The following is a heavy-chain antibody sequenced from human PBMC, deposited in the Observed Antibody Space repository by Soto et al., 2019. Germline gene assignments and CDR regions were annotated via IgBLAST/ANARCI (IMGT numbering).Heavy chain of an antibody. CDR3: ARDWGGPTRTRCVAPDY. CDR1: GFTFSDYG. CDR2: IWYDGSDK. Sequence: QEQLVESGGGVVQPGRSLRLSCEASGFTFSDYGWHWVRQAPGKGLEWVAVIWYDGSDKYYTDSVQGRFTISRDNSKHTRDLKMNSLRADDTAVYYCARDWGGPTRTRCVAPDYWGKGTLVTVSS. J-gene: IGHJ4*02. V-gene: IGHV3-33*01. D-gene: IGHD2-21*01.